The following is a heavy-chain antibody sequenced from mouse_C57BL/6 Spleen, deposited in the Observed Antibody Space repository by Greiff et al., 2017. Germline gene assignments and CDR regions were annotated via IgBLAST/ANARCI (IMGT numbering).Heavy chain of an antibody. D-gene: IGHD1-1*01. CDR3: ARGPHYYGSSYWYFDV. J-gene: IGHJ1*03. Sequence: QVQLKQPGAELVKPGASVKLSCKASGYTFTSYWMHWVKQRPGRGLEWIGRIDPNSGGTKYNEKFKSKATLTVDKPSSTAYMQLSSLTSEEAAVYYCARGPHYYGSSYWYFDVWGTGTTVTVAS. CDR1: GYTFTSYW. CDR2: IDPNSGGT. V-gene: IGHV1-72*01.